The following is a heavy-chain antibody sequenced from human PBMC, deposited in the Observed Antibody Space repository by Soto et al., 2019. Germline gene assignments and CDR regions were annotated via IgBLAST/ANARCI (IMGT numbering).Heavy chain of an antibody. CDR1: GGSISSSSYY. CDR3: ARYKRVDSSGWYELADAFDI. Sequence: SETLSLTCTVSGGSISSSSYYWGWIRQPPGKGLEWIGSIYYSGSTYYNPSLKSRVTISVDTSKNQFSLKLSSVTAADTAVYYCARYKRVDSSGWYELADAFDIWGQGTMVTVSS. J-gene: IGHJ3*02. CDR2: IYYSGST. V-gene: IGHV4-39*01. D-gene: IGHD6-19*01.